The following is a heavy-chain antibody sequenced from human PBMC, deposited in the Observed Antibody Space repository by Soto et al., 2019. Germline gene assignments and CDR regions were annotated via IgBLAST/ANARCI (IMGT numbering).Heavy chain of an antibody. D-gene: IGHD6-25*01. V-gene: IGHV3-53*01. CDR2: IYRGVAT. CDR3: ARDRSDSSRADSFDV. J-gene: IGHJ3*01. CDR1: GFNVSNTY. Sequence: GGSLRLSCAVSGFNVSNTYMIWVRQAPGKGLEWVSVIYRGVATYYADSVRGRFTISRDNSKNTVFLQMNSLRAEDTAVYYCARDRSDSSRADSFDVWGQGTMVTVSS.